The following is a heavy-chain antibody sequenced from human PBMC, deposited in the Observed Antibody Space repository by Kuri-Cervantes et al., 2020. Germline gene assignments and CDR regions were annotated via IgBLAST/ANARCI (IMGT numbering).Heavy chain of an antibody. CDR1: RFSLSSYA. Sequence: LSLTCAASRFSLSSYAMHWVRQAPGKGLEWLTAISFDGSGQLYAGSVKGRFTVSRDNSKNTLYLQMNSLRAEDTAVYYCAREGYCSSTSCYDDYWGQGTLVTVSS. CDR3: AREGYCSSTSCYDDY. J-gene: IGHJ4*02. V-gene: IGHV3-30*07. CDR2: ISFDGSGQ. D-gene: IGHD2-2*01.